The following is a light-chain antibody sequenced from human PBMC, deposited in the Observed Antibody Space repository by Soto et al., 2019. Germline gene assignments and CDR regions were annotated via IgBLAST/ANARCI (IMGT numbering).Light chain of an antibody. J-gene: IGLJ1*01. CDR1: SSNIGAGYD. Sequence: QSVLTQPPSVSGAPGQRVTIPCTGSSSNIGAGYDVHWYQQLPGTAPKLLIYGNSNRPSGVPDRFSGSKSDTSVSLAITGLQAEDEADYYCQSYDNTLSGFYVFGTGTKLTVL. CDR3: QSYDNTLSGFYV. V-gene: IGLV1-40*01. CDR2: GNS.